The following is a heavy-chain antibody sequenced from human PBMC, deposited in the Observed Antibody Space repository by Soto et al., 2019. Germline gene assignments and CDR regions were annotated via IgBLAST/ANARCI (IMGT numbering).Heavy chain of an antibody. V-gene: IGHV4-4*02. J-gene: IGHJ4*02. CDR2: IFHSGST. CDR3: ACLGGYYPALDT. CDR1: GGSIRSNNW. D-gene: IGHD3-22*01. Sequence: PSETLSLTCAVSGGSIRSNNWWSWVRQPPGKGLEWIGEIFHSGSTNYNPSLKTRVTISVDKSKNQFSLKLSSVTAADTAVYYCACLGGYYPALDTWGQETLLPISS.